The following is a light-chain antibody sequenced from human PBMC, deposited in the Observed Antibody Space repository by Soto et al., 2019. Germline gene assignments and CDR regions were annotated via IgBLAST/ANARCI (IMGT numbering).Light chain of an antibody. CDR3: QSYDSRLSRV. Sequence: QSVLTQPPSVSGAPGQRITISCTGSSSNIGAGYDVHWYQQLPGTAPQLIIYGNNNRPSGVPDRFSGSKSGSSASLAITGLQAEDEADYYGQSYDSRLSRVFGTGTKVTVL. CDR1: SSNIGAGYD. J-gene: IGLJ1*01. V-gene: IGLV1-40*01. CDR2: GNN.